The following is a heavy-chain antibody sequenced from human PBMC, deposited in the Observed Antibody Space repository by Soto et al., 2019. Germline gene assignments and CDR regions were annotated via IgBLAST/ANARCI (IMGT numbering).Heavy chain of an antibody. CDR1: GGSFSGYY. D-gene: IGHD6-6*01. J-gene: IGHJ4*02. CDR2: INHSGST. CDR3: ARGRRSSQYSSSSLGRRPAAFTPFDY. V-gene: IGHV4-34*01. Sequence: SETLSLTCAVYGGSFSGYYWSWIRQPPGKGLEWIGEINHSGSTNYNPSLKSRVTISVDTSKNQFSLKLSSVTAADTAVYYCARGRRSSQYSSSSLGRRPAAFTPFDYWGQGTLVTVSS.